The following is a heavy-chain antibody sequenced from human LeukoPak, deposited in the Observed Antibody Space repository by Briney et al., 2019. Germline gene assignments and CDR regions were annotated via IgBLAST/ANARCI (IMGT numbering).Heavy chain of an antibody. Sequence: ASVKVSCKASGYTFTGYYMHWVRQAPGQGLEWMGWINPNSGGTNYAQKFQGRVTMTRDTSISTAYMELSGLTCDDTAVYYCARGAAIGSGWSPLDYWGQGTLVTVSS. CDR3: ARGAAIGSGWSPLDY. D-gene: IGHD6-19*01. V-gene: IGHV1-2*02. J-gene: IGHJ4*02. CDR1: GYTFTGYY. CDR2: INPNSGGT.